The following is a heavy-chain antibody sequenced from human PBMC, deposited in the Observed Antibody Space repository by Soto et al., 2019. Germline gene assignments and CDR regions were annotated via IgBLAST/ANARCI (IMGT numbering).Heavy chain of an antibody. CDR3: ARDRMGDDYFDY. CDR1: GFDFSYFW. V-gene: IGHV3-7*01. J-gene: IGHJ4*02. D-gene: IGHD3-16*01. CDR2: IKQDGDKK. Sequence: GGSLRLSCAASGFDFSYFWMAWIRQAPGKGLEWVANIKQDGDKKYYVDSVEGRFTISRDNAKNSLYLQMDSLRAEDTALYLCARDRMGDDYFDYLGPGTQVTVSS.